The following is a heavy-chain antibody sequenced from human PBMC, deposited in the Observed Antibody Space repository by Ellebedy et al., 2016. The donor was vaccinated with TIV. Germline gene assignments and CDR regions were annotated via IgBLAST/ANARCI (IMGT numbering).Heavy chain of an antibody. CDR1: GGSISNSSYY. J-gene: IGHJ5*02. D-gene: IGHD5-12*01. Sequence: MPSETLSLTCTVSGGSISNSSYYWDWIRQPPGKGLEWIGSIYYTGSTYYTPSLKSRLTISEDTSRNQFSLKLTSVTAADTAVYYCGSRVDIVNSIDPWGQGTLVTVSS. CDR2: IYYTGST. CDR3: GSRVDIVNSIDP. V-gene: IGHV4-39*01.